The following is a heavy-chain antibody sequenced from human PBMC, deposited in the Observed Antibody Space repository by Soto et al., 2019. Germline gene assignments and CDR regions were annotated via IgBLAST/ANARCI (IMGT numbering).Heavy chain of an antibody. CDR1: GGSIINYY. CDR2: IYYSGNT. V-gene: IGHV4-59*01. D-gene: IGHD3-10*01. Sequence: PSETLSLTCTISGGSIINYYWNWIRQPPGKGLEWIGYIYYSGNTNYNPSLKSRVTISVDRSKNQFSLKLTSVTAADTAVYFCARDGRLMLRGFSFYNGMDVWGQGTTVTVS. CDR3: ARDGRLMLRGFSFYNGMDV. J-gene: IGHJ6*02.